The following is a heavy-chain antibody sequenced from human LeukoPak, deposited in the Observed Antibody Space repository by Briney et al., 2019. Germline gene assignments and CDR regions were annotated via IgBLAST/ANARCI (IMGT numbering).Heavy chain of an antibody. CDR1: GYTFTSYD. Sequence: ASVKVSCKASGYTFTSYDINWVRQATGQGHEWMGWMNPNSGNTGYAQKFQGRVTMTRNTSISTAYMELSSLRSEDTAVYYCATARTSSTSCYALDYWGQGTLVTVSS. D-gene: IGHD2-2*01. V-gene: IGHV1-8*01. CDR2: MNPNSGNT. CDR3: ATARTSSTSCYALDY. J-gene: IGHJ4*02.